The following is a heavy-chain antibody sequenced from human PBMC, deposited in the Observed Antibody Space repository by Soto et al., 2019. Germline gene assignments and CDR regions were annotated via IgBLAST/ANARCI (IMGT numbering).Heavy chain of an antibody. V-gene: IGHV1-69*13. Sequence: ASVKVSCKASGGTFSSYAISWVRQAPGQGLEWMGGIIPIFGTANYAQKFQGRVTITADESTSTAYMELSSLRSEDTAVYYCARLLHGYSPVFDYWGQGTLVTVSS. CDR2: IIPIFGTA. J-gene: IGHJ4*02. CDR3: ARLLHGYSPVFDY. D-gene: IGHD5-18*01. CDR1: GGTFSSYA.